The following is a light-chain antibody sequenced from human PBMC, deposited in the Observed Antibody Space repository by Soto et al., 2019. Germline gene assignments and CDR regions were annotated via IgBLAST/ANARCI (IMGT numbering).Light chain of an antibody. CDR1: SSDVGGYNY. CDR2: DVN. CDR3: CSYTSTSTLV. V-gene: IGLV2-14*01. J-gene: IGLJ2*01. Sequence: QSALTQPASVSGSPGQSITVSCTGTSSDVGGYNYVSWYQQRPGKAPKLMIYDVNNRPSGVSNRFSGSKSGNTASLTISGLQSEDEGDYYCCSYTSTSTLVFGGGTKLTVL.